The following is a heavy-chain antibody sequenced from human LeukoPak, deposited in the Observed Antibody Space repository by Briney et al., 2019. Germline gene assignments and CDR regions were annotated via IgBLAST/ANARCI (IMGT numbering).Heavy chain of an antibody. V-gene: IGHV1-46*01. J-gene: IGHJ3*01. CDR2: INPDGGNA. CDR1: GYTFTNSY. D-gene: IGHD5-24*01. CDR3: ARIRDGYNDAYDL. Sequence: GASVKVSFKASGYTFTNSYIHWVRQAPGQVLEWMGFINPDGGNANYAQNFQGRVTLTRNTSTSTVYMELSSLRSEDTAIYYCARIRDGYNDAYDLWGQGTVVTVPS.